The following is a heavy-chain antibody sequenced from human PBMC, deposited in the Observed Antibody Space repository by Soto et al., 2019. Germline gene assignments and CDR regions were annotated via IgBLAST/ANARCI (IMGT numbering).Heavy chain of an antibody. V-gene: IGHV1-2*02. CDR2: INPNSGGT. Sequence: ASVKVSCKASGYTFTAYYTHWVRQAPGQGLEWMGWINPNSGGTNYAQKFQGRVTMTRDTSISTAYMELSRLRSDDTAVYYCARVHYDSVPADYWGQGTQVTVSS. CDR1: GYTFTAYY. D-gene: IGHD3-22*01. CDR3: ARVHYDSVPADY. J-gene: IGHJ4*02.